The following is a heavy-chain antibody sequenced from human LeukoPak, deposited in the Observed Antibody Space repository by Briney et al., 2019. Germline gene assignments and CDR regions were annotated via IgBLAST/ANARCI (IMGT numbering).Heavy chain of an antibody. CDR2: IRYDGSNK. CDR3: ATEEVTMIARYFDL. CDR1: GFTFSSYG. D-gene: IGHD3-22*01. Sequence: GGSLRLSCAASGFTFSSYGMHWVRQAPGKGLEWVAFIRYDGSNKYYADSVKGRFTISRDNSKNTLYLQMNSLRAEDTAVYYCATEEVTMIARYFDLWGRGTLVTVSS. J-gene: IGHJ2*01. V-gene: IGHV3-30*02.